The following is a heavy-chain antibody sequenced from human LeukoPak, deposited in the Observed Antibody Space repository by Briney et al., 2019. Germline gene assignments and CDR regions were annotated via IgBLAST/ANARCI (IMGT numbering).Heavy chain of an antibody. Sequence: PGGSLRLSCAASGFAFSSYGIHWVRQAPGKGLEWVAFIRYDGNNKYYADSVKGRLTISRDNSKNTLYLQMSSLRAEDTAVYYCVKDPVASAVAGTNYFDYWGQGTLVTVSS. J-gene: IGHJ4*02. D-gene: IGHD6-19*01. CDR1: GFAFSSYG. CDR3: VKDPVASAVAGTNYFDY. CDR2: IRYDGNNK. V-gene: IGHV3-30*02.